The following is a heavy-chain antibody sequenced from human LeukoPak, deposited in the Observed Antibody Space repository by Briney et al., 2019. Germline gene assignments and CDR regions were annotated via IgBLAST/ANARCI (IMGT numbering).Heavy chain of an antibody. Sequence: GGSLRLSCAASGFTFSSYEMNWVRQAPGKGLEWVSYISSSGSTIYYADSVKGRFTISRDNAKNSLYLQMNSLRAEDTAAYYCARDRPSFDYWGQGTLVTVSS. CDR2: ISSSGSTI. J-gene: IGHJ4*02. CDR3: ARDRPSFDY. CDR1: GFTFSSYE. V-gene: IGHV3-48*03.